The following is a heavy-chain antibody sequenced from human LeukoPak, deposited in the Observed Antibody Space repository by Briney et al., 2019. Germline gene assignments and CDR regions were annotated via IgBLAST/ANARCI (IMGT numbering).Heavy chain of an antibody. CDR3: AKLRVQNYGGNWGFDY. CDR1: GGSISSGGYY. Sequence: SETLSLTCTVSGGSISSGGYYWSWIRQPPGKGLEWIGYIYHSGSTYYNPSLKSRVTISVDRSKNQFSLKLSSVTAADTAVYYCAKLRVQNYGGNWGFDYWGQGTLVTVSS. CDR2: IYHSGST. J-gene: IGHJ4*02. V-gene: IGHV4-30-2*01. D-gene: IGHD4-23*01.